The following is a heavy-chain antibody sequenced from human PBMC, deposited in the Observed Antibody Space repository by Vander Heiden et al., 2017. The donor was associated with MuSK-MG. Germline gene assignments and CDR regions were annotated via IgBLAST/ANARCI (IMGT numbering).Heavy chain of an antibody. J-gene: IGHJ4*02. CDR1: GYTLTELS. D-gene: IGHD1-26*01. V-gene: IGHV1-24*01. CDR3: ATGGGGATNGY. Sequence: QVQLVQSGAEVTKPGASVTVSCKVSGYTLTELSMHWVRQAPGKGLEWMGGFDPEDGETIDAQKFQGRVTMTEDTATDTAYLEMSRLKSEDTAVYYCATGGGGATNGYWGQGTLVTVSS. CDR2: FDPEDGET.